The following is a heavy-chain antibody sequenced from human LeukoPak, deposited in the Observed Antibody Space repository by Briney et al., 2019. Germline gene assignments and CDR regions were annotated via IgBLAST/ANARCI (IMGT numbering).Heavy chain of an antibody. V-gene: IGHV1-2*02. D-gene: IGHD3-16*01. J-gene: IGHJ4*02. CDR2: ISPASGAT. CDR1: GYTFTGSY. CDR3: VNEHGG. Sequence: GASVRVSCKASGYTFTGSYMHWVRQAPGQGFEWIGWISPASGATKYAQNFQGRVTLTTDTSITTAYMELSSLTSDDAASYYCVNEHGGWGQGTPVTVSS.